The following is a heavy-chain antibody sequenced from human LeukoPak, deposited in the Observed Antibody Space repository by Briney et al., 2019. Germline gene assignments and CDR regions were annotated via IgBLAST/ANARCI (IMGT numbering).Heavy chain of an antibody. J-gene: IGHJ6*02. V-gene: IGHV3-7*01. D-gene: IGHD2-21*02. CDR3: ARVGVVVTALYYYGMDV. Sequence: GGSLRLSCAASGFTFSSYWMSWVRQAPGKGLEWVANIKQDGSEKYYADSVKGRFTISRDNAKNSLYLQMNSLRAEDTAVYYCARVGVVVTALYYYGMDVWGQGTTVTVSS. CDR1: GFTFSSYW. CDR2: IKQDGSEK.